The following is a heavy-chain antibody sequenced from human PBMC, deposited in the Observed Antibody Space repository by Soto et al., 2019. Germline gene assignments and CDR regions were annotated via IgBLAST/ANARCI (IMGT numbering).Heavy chain of an antibody. Sequence: QVQLVQSGAEVKKPGASVKVSCKASGYSFTRYGISWVRQAPGQGLEWMGWSSGYNANTNYPENLQGRVTMTTDTSTSTGYMEVRILIPDVTAVYYCAWMEDVPYYYYGLDVWGQGTTVTVSS. CDR3: AWMEDVPYYYYGLDV. V-gene: IGHV1-18*01. J-gene: IGHJ6*02. CDR1: GYSFTRYG. CDR2: SSGYNANT. D-gene: IGHD2-2*03.